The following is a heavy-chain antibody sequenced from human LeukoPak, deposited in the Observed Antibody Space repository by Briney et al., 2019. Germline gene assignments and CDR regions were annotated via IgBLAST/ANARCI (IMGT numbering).Heavy chain of an antibody. V-gene: IGHV1-18*01. CDR3: ASWSFSSSSNDAFDI. CDR1: GYTFTSYG. D-gene: IGHD6-6*01. J-gene: IGHJ3*02. Sequence: ASVKVSCKASGYTFTSYGISWVRQAPGQGLEWMGWISAYNGNTNYAQKLQGRVTMTTDTSTSTAYMELRSLRSDDTAVYYCASWSFSSSSNDAFDIWGQGTMVTVSS. CDR2: ISAYNGNT.